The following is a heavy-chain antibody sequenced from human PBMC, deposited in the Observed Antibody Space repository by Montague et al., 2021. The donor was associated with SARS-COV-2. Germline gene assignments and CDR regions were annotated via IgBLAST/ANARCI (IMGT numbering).Heavy chain of an antibody. CDR1: GFTFTSYA. CDR3: ARGCRSDVRYDAWFDP. J-gene: IGHJ5*02. Sequence: SLRLSCAASGFTFTSYAMTWVRQAPGKGLEWVSTISGCGGRTYYADSAKGRFTISRDNSRDTLYLQIDNVRGEDTAVYYCARGCRSDVRYDAWFDPWGQGTLVTVSS. D-gene: IGHD2-15*01. V-gene: IGHV3-23*01. CDR2: ISGCGGRT.